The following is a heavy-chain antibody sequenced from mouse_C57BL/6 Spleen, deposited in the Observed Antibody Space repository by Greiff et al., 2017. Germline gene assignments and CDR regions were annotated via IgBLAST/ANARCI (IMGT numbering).Heavy chain of an antibody. V-gene: IGHV1-72*01. Sequence: QVQLQQPGAELVKPGASVKLSCKASGYTFTSYWMHWVKQRPGRGLEWIGRIDPNRGGTKYNEKFKSKATLTVAKPSSTAYMQLSSLASEDSAVYYCARGYYGSSPAHFACGGQESLVTVSA. J-gene: IGHJ3*01. CDR3: ARGYYGSSPAHFAC. D-gene: IGHD1-1*01. CDR1: GYTFTSYW. CDR2: IDPNRGGT.